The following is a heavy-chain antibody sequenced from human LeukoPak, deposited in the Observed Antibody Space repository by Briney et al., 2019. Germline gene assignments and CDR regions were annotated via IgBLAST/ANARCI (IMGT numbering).Heavy chain of an antibody. V-gene: IGHV4-39*07. J-gene: IGHJ4*02. Sequence: SETLSLTCTVSGGSISSSSYYWDWIRQPPGKGLEWIGSIYYSGSTYYNPSLKSRVTISVDTSKNQFSLKLSSVTAADTAVYYCARDGSGYSYGHADYWGQGTLVTVSS. CDR2: IYYSGST. CDR1: GGSISSSSYY. D-gene: IGHD5-18*01. CDR3: ARDGSGYSYGHADY.